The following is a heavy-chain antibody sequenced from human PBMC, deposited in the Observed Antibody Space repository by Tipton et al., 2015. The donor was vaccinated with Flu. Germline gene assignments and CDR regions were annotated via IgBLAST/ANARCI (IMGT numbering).Heavy chain of an antibody. CDR3: ARLSLSFNAFDI. D-gene: IGHD2/OR15-2a*01. J-gene: IGHJ3*02. CDR1: GYSISSGFY. Sequence: TLSLTCTVSGYSISSGFYWGWIRQPPGKGLEWIGNIYHSGSTFYNPSLKSRVTISVDTSKKQFSLKLNSVTAADTAVYYCARLSLSFNAFDIWGQGTTVIVSS. CDR2: IYHSGST. V-gene: IGHV4-38-2*02.